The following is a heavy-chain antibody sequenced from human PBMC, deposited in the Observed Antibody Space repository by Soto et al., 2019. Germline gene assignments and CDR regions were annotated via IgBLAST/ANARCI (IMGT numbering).Heavy chain of an antibody. CDR1: GYTFTSYA. D-gene: IGHD2-15*01. CDR3: ARDNAIVVVVAAYYYYGMDV. Sequence: ASVKVSCKASGYTFTSYAMHWVRQAPGQRLEWMGWINAGNGNTKYSQKFQGRVTITRDTSASTAYMELSSLRSDDTAVYYCARDNAIVVVVAAYYYYGMDVWGQGTTVTVSS. V-gene: IGHV1-3*01. CDR2: INAGNGNT. J-gene: IGHJ6*02.